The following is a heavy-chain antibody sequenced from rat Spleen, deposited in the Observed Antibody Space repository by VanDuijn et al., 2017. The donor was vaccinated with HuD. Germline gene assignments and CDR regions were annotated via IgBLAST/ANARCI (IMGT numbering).Heavy chain of an antibody. V-gene: IGHV2-6*01. D-gene: IGHD1-4*01. Sequence: QVQLKESGPGLVQPSQTLSLTCTVSGLSLTSNSVSWIRQPPGKGLEWIAAISSGGNTYYNSALKSRLSISRDTSKSQVFLKMNSLQTEDTATYFCTRESLPGYNSHWFVYWGQGTLVTVSS. J-gene: IGHJ3*01. CDR1: GLSLTSNS. CDR2: ISSGGNT. CDR3: TRESLPGYNSHWFVY.